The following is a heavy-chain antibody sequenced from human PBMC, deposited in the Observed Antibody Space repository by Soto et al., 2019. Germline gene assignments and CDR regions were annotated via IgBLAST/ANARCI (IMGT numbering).Heavy chain of an antibody. V-gene: IGHV1-69*01. CDR1: VGTFSSYA. J-gene: IGHJ6*02. CDR3: ANSREASCTMTYYNYYYGTDG. D-gene: IGHD3-3*01. CDR2: IIPIFGTA. Sequence: ASCKAAVGTFSSYAISWARQEPGQGHERMGGIIPIFGTANYAQKFQGRVTITADESTSTAYMELSSLRSEDTAVYYCANSREASCTMTYYNYYYGTDGWGQGTTVTGSS.